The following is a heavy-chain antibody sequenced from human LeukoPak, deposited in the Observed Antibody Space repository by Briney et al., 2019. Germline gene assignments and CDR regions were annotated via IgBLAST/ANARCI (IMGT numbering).Heavy chain of an antibody. CDR3: ARQSEDLLQAFDS. CDR2: FYNSGGT. Sequence: SETLSLICEVSGVYISTSDSFWGWIRQPPGKGLEWIGSFYNSGGTYYSPSLTSRVTMSADTSKNRFSLRLSSVTAADTAVYFCARQSEDLLQAFDSWGQGTLVTVSS. D-gene: IGHD4-11*01. J-gene: IGHJ4*02. CDR1: GVYISTSDSF. V-gene: IGHV4-39*01.